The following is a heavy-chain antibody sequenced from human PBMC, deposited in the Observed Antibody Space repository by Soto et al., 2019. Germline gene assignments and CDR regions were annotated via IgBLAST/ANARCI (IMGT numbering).Heavy chain of an antibody. CDR1: GGSTSSGDYY. Sequence: PSETLSLTCTVSGGSTSSGDYYWSWIRQPPGKGLEWIGYIYYSGGTYYNPSLKSRVTISVDTSKNQFSLKLSSVTAADTAVYYCARDMGFTRDAFDIWGQGTMVTVSS. J-gene: IGHJ3*02. V-gene: IGHV4-30-4*01. CDR3: ARDMGFTRDAFDI. D-gene: IGHD3-3*01. CDR2: IYYSGGT.